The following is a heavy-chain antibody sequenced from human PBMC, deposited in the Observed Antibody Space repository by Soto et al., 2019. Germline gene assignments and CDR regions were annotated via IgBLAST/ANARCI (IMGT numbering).Heavy chain of an antibody. V-gene: IGHV3-9*01. CDR3: AKGSFWSGYSGYFDY. CDR2: ISWNSGSI. D-gene: IGHD3-3*01. J-gene: IGHJ4*02. Sequence: GGSLRLSCAASGFTFDDYAMHWVRQAPWKGLEWVSGISWNSGSIGYADSVKGRFTISRDNAKNSLYLQMSSLRAEDTALYYCAKGSFWSGYSGYFDYWGQGTLVTVSS. CDR1: GFTFDDYA.